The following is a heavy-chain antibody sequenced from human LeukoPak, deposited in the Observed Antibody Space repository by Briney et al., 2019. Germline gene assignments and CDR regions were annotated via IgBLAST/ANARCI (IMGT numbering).Heavy chain of an antibody. CDR2: ISYGGSNK. Sequence: GRSLRLSCAASGFTFSSYAMHWVRQAPGKGLEWVAVISYGGSNKYYADSVKGRFTISRDNSKNTLYLQMNSLRAEDTAVYYCMSDQEKTYCSSTSCFYWGQGTLVTVSS. CDR3: MSDQEKTYCSSTSCFY. CDR1: GFTFSSYA. V-gene: IGHV3-30-3*01. D-gene: IGHD2-2*01. J-gene: IGHJ4*02.